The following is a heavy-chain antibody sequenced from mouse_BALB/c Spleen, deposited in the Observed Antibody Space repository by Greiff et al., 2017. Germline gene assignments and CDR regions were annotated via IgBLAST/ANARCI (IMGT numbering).Heavy chain of an antibody. CDR1: GYTFTSYW. CDR3: TRCYYGNYFDY. V-gene: IGHV1-69*02. D-gene: IGHD2-1*01. Sequence: QVQLQQPGAELVRPGASVTLSCKASGYTFTSYWINWVKQRPGQGLEWIGNIYPSDSYTNYNQKFKDKATLTVDKSSSTAYMQLSSPTSEDSAVYYCTRCYYGNYFDYWGQGTTLTVSS. CDR2: IYPSDSYT. J-gene: IGHJ2*01.